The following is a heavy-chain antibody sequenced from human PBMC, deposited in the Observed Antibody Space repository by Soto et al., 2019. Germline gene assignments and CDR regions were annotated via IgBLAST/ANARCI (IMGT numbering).Heavy chain of an antibody. CDR2: IIPIFGTA. CDR3: ARGPMVRGVIINGLYYYYGMDV. CDR1: GGTFSSYA. Sequence: QVQLVQSGAEVKKPGSSVKVSCKASGGTFSSYAISWVRQAPGQGLEWMGGIIPIFGTANYAQKFQGRVTITADESTSTAYMELSSLRSEDTAVYYCARGPMVRGVIINGLYYYYGMDVWGQGTTVTVSS. J-gene: IGHJ6*02. V-gene: IGHV1-69*01. D-gene: IGHD3-10*01.